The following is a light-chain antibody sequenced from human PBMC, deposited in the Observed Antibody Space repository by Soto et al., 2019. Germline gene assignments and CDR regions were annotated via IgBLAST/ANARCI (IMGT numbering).Light chain of an antibody. V-gene: IGKV3-15*01. Sequence: EIVMTQSPATLSVSPGERVTLSCRASQSAISNLAWYQQKPGQTPRLLIYDASTRATDITARFSGSGSGTDFTLTISSLLSEDFAVYYCHQYYKWPLTFGGGTKV. CDR3: HQYYKWPLT. CDR1: QSAISN. CDR2: DAS. J-gene: IGKJ4*01.